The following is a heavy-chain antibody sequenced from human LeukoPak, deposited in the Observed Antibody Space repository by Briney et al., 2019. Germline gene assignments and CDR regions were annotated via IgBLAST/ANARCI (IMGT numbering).Heavy chain of an antibody. V-gene: IGHV4-39*07. CDR1: GGSISSSNNY. Sequence: SETLSLTCSVSGGSISSSNNYWAWIRQSPGKGLDWIGSIYDSGSTNYNPSLKSRVTISVDTSKNQFSLKLSSVTAADTAVYYCARGSGYSYGYDAFDIWGQGTMVTVSS. D-gene: IGHD5-18*01. CDR2: IYDSGST. CDR3: ARGSGYSYGYDAFDI. J-gene: IGHJ3*02.